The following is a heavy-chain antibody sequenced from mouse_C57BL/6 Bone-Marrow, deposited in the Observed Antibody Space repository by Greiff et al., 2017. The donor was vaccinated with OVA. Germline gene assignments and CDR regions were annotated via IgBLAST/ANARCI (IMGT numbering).Heavy chain of an antibody. V-gene: IGHV5-15*01. CDR1: GFTFSDYG. Sequence: EVHLVESGGGLVQPGGSLKLSCAASGFTFSDYGMAWVRQAPRKGPEWVAFISNLAYSIYYADTVTGRFTISRENAKNTLYLEMSSLRSEDTAMYYCARRGSTMVTTETAYYFDYWGQGTTLTVSS. CDR2: ISNLAYSI. J-gene: IGHJ2*01. CDR3: ARRGSTMVTTETAYYFDY. D-gene: IGHD2-2*01.